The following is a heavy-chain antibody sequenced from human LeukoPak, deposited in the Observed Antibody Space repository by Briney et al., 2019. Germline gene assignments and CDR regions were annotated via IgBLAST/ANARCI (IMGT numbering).Heavy chain of an antibody. Sequence: GGSLRLSCALSGITFSSYWMSWRRQAPGKGLEWVANIKQDGSEKYYVDSVKGRFTISRDNAKNSLYLQMNSLRAEDTAVYYCVSKGSGSYYYYYYFMDVWGKGTTVTVSS. J-gene: IGHJ6*03. D-gene: IGHD3-10*01. V-gene: IGHV3-7*01. CDR3: VSKGSGSYYYYYYFMDV. CDR2: IKQDGSEK. CDR1: GITFSSYW.